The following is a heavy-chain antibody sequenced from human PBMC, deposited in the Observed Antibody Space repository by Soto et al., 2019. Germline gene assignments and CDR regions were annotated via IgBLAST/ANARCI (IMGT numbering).Heavy chain of an antibody. Sequence: PSETLSLTCAVSGGSIRIGGYSWSCIRQPPGKGLEWIGYIYHSGSTYYNPSLKSRVTISVDRSKNQFSLKLSSVTAADTAVYYCARGSRGSSLHWFDPRGQGTLVTVSS. V-gene: IGHV4-30-2*01. J-gene: IGHJ5*02. D-gene: IGHD2-2*01. CDR1: GGSIRIGGYS. CDR3: ARGSRGSSLHWFDP. CDR2: IYHSGST.